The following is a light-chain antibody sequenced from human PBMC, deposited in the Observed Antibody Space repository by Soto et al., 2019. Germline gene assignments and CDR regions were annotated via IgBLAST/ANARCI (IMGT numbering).Light chain of an antibody. CDR3: SSYISSSTLV. CDR2: EVS. V-gene: IGLV2-14*01. J-gene: IGLJ1*01. Sequence: QSVLTQPASVSGPPGQSITISCTGTSSDVGAYNYVSWYQQHPGEAPKLMIYEVSNRPSGVSNRFSGSKSGNTASLTISGLQAEDEADYYCSSYISSSTLVFGTGTKVTVL. CDR1: SSDVGAYNY.